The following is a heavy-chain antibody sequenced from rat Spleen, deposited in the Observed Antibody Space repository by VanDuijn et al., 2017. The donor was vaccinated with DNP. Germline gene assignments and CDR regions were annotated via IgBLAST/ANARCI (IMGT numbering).Heavy chain of an antibody. CDR2: ITNTGDST. J-gene: IGHJ3*01. CDR1: GLTFSDHN. D-gene: IGHD1-2*01. CDR3: ARSDSYGFPY. V-gene: IGHV5-7*01. Sequence: EVQLVESGGDLVQPGRSLKLSCAVSGLTFSDHNMAWVRQTPKKGLEWVASITNTGDSTYYSDSVKGRFTISRENAKSTLYLQMDSLRSEDTATYYCARSDSYGFPYWGQGTLVTVSS.